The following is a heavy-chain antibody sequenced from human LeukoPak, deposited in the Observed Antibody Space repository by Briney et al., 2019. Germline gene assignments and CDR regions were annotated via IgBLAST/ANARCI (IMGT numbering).Heavy chain of an antibody. CDR2: IYSGGST. CDR1: GFIVSNKY. V-gene: IGHV3-53*01. CDR3: ATVRNRFGEHMGDY. D-gene: IGHD3-10*01. Sequence: GGSLRLSCAASGFIVSNKYMTWVRQAPGKGLEWVSVIYSGGSTYYADSVKGRFTISRDNSKNTLYLQMNSLRAEDTAVYYCATVRNRFGEHMGDYWGQGTLVTVSS. J-gene: IGHJ4*02.